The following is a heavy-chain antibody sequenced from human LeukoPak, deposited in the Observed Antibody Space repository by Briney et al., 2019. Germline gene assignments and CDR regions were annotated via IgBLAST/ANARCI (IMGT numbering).Heavy chain of an antibody. CDR3: AKDLSPYYYDSSGYYPFDV. V-gene: IGHV3-23*01. J-gene: IGHJ4*02. D-gene: IGHD3-22*01. CDR2: ISGSGGST. CDR1: GFTLNIYA. Sequence: GGPLSHSYAPSGFTLNIYAMSGVPHPPGRRGEGVSAISGSGGSTYYADSVKGRFTISRDNSKTTLYLQMNSLRAEDTAVYYCAKDLSPYYYDSSGYYPFDVWGQGTLVTVSS.